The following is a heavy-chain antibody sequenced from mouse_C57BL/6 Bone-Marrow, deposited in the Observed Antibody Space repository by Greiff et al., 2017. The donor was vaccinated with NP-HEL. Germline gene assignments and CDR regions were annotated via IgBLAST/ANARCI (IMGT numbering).Heavy chain of an antibody. CDR2: ISYDGSN. Sequence: EVKLVESGPGLVKPSQSLSLTCSVTGYSITSGYYWNWIRQFPGNKLEWMGYISYDGSNNYNPSLKNRISITRDTSKNQFFLKLNSVTTEDTATYYCARDPSITGYFDYWGQGTTLTVSS. D-gene: IGHD1-1*01. V-gene: IGHV3-6*01. CDR3: ARDPSITGYFDY. J-gene: IGHJ2*01. CDR1: GYSITSGYY.